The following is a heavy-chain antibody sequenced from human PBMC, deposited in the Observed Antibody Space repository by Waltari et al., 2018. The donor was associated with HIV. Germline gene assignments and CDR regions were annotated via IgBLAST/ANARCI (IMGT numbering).Heavy chain of an antibody. V-gene: IGHV1-8*01. J-gene: IGHJ6*02. CDR1: GNTLSTYD. Sequence: QEQLVQSGAAVKKPGASVKVSCTASGNTLSTYDMNWVRQAPGQGLEWVGWIHPNTGNTVYAQKFQGRVSMTSNTSLRTVYMELSSLSSDDTAIYYCVRATCSVGCYHYLGMDVWGQGTTVIVS. D-gene: IGHD6-19*01. CDR3: VRATCSVGCYHYLGMDV. CDR2: IHPNTGNT.